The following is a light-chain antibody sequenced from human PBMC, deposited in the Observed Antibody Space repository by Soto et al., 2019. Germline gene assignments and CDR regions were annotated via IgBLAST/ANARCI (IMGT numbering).Light chain of an antibody. CDR1: QSVSSNY. CDR2: GAS. Sequence: EIVLTQSPGTLSLSPGERATLSCSASQSVSSNYLAWYQRKPGQAPRLLIYGASSRAIDIPNRFSGSGSGTDFTLTITRLEPEDFAVYYCQQYGSSPPTFGQGTKVEI. CDR3: QQYGSSPPT. J-gene: IGKJ1*01. V-gene: IGKV3-20*01.